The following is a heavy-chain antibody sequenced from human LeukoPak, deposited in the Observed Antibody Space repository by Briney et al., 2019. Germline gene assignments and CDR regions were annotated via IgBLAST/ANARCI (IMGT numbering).Heavy chain of an antibody. D-gene: IGHD1-14*01. CDR1: GFTVITNG. CDR2: LYSDGNT. CDR3: ARGVEPLAANTLAY. V-gene: IGHV3-53*01. J-gene: IGHJ4*02. Sequence: GGSLRLSCAASGFTVITNGMTWVRQAPGKGLEWVSALYSDGNTKYADSVRGRFTISRDNSKNTLYLEMNSLRPDDTAVYYCARGVEPLAANTLAYWGQGTLVTVSS.